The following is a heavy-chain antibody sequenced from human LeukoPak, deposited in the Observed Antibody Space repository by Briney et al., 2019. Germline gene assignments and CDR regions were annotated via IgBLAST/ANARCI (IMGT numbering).Heavy chain of an antibody. J-gene: IGHJ3*02. CDR1: VDSISSYY. Sequence: SETLSLTCTVSVDSISSYYWSWIRQPPGKGLEWIGYIYYSGSTNYNPSLKSRVTISIDTSKNQFSLKLSSVTAAGTAVYYCALRRPFGAFDIWGQGTMVTVSS. D-gene: IGHD3-16*01. CDR3: ALRRPFGAFDI. V-gene: IGHV4-59*08. CDR2: IYYSGST.